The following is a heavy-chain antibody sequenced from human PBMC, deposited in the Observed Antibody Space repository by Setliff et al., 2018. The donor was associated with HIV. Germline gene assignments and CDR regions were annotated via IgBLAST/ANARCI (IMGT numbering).Heavy chain of an antibody. CDR1: GLTFSNCG. Sequence: LRLSCATSGLTFSNCGMHWVRQAPGKGLEWVTFIRYDGSDKYYADSVKGRFTISRDNSKNTLYLQMNSLRAEDTAVYYCAKETFYYDSSGYWPEPGYYFDYWGQGTLVTVSS. D-gene: IGHD3-22*01. CDR2: IRYDGSDK. V-gene: IGHV3-30*02. CDR3: AKETFYYDSSGYWPEPGYYFDY. J-gene: IGHJ4*02.